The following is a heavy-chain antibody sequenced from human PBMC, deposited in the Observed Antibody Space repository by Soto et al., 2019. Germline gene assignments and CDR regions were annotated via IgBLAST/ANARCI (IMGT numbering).Heavy chain of an antibody. CDR1: GYTFTSYA. CDR3: ARDNHLFGVVIAFDY. Sequence: ASVKVSCKASGYTFTSYAMHWVRQAPGQRLEWMGWINAGNGNTKYSQKFQGRVTITRETSASTAYMELSSLRSEDTAVYYCARDNHLFGVVIAFDYWGQGTLVTVSS. J-gene: IGHJ4*02. CDR2: INAGNGNT. V-gene: IGHV1-3*01. D-gene: IGHD3-3*01.